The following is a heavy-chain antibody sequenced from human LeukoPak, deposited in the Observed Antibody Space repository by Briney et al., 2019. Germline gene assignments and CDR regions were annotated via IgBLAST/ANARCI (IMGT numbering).Heavy chain of an antibody. J-gene: IGHJ6*02. V-gene: IGHV1-8*01. CDR3: AISSGWYNRIYYYGMDV. D-gene: IGHD6-19*01. CDR2: MNPNSGNT. CDR1: GYTFTSYD. Sequence: ASVKVSCKASGYTFTSYDINWLRQATGQGLEWMGWMNPNSGNTGYAQKFQGRVTMTRNTSISTAYMELSSLRSEDTAVYYCAISSGWYNRIYYYGMDVWGQGTTVTVSS.